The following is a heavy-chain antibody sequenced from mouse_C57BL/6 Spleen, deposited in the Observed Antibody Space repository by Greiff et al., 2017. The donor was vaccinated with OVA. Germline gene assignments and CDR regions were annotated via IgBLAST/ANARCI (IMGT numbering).Heavy chain of an antibody. V-gene: IGHV1-53*01. J-gene: IGHJ2*01. Sequence: QVQLQQPGPDLVKPGASVKLSCKASGYTFTSYWMHWVKQRPGHGLEWIGNINPSNGGTNYHEKFKSKATLTVDNSSSPAYMQLSSLTSEYSAVDYCARNYYYGSLAYWGQGTTLTVSS. D-gene: IGHD1-1*01. CDR3: ARNYYYGSLAY. CDR2: INPSNGGT. CDR1: GYTFTSYW.